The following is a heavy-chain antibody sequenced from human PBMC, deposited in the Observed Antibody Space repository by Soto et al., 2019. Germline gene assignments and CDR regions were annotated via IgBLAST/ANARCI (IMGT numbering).Heavy chain of an antibody. CDR2: IHSSGSI. CDR1: GGSINSDDYY. V-gene: IGHV4-30-4*01. J-gene: IGHJ1*01. CDR3: ARDLDGLHDDTSGPFPRPG. D-gene: IGHD3-22*01. Sequence: SETLSLTCTVSGGSINSDDYYWSWIRQAPGRGLEWIGYIHSSGSIYYNPSLKSRATMSIDTAGNQFSLKVSSVTVADTAVYYCARDLDGLHDDTSGPFPRPGWGQGTLVTVS.